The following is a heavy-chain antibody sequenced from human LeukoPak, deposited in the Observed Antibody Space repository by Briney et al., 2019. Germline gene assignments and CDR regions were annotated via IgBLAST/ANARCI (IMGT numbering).Heavy chain of an antibody. J-gene: IGHJ4*02. CDR2: IYNSGST. Sequence: PSETLSLTYTVSGVSISSYHWTWIRQPPGEGLEWIGHIYNSGSTNYNPSLRGRVTISLDTSKNQVSLKLSSVTAADTAMYYCARKDGDGWGQGTLVTASS. D-gene: IGHD5-24*01. CDR1: GVSISSYH. V-gene: IGHV4-59*01. CDR3: ARKDGDG.